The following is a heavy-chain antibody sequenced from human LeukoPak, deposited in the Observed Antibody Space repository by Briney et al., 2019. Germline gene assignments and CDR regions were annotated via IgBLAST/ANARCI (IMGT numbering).Heavy chain of an antibody. CDR2: TYYRSKWYN. CDR1: GDSVSSNSAA. J-gene: IGHJ5*02. CDR3: ARCSFYGNWNYEVDWFDP. V-gene: IGHV6-1*01. Sequence: SQTLSLTCAISGDSVSSNSAAWNWIRQSPSRGLEWLGRTYYRSKWYNDYAVSVKSRITINPDTSKNQFSLQLNSVTPEDTAVYYCARCSFYGNWNYEVDWFDPWGQGTLVTVSS. D-gene: IGHD1-7*01.